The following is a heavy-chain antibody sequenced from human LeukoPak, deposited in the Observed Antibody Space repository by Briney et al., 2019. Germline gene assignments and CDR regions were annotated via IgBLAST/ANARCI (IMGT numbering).Heavy chain of an antibody. CDR2: INHSGST. V-gene: IGHV4-34*01. Sequence: SETLSLTCAVYGGSFSCYYWSWIRRPPGKGLEWIGEINHSGSTNYNPSLKSRVTISVDTSKNPFALKLSSVTAADTAVYYCARGGETRRYFDYWGQGTLVTVSS. CDR3: ARGGETRRYFDY. CDR1: GGSFSCYY. D-gene: IGHD5-24*01. J-gene: IGHJ4*02.